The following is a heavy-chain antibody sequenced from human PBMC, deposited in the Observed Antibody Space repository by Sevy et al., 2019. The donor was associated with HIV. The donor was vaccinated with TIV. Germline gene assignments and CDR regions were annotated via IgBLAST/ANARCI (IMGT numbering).Heavy chain of an antibody. CDR2: IYHSGST. J-gene: IGHJ6*03. CDR3: VRDGRGSYRAYYYYMDV. Sequence: SETLSLTCAVSGYSNSSGYYWGWIRQPPGKGLEWIGSIYHSGSTYYNPSLKSRVTISVDTSKNQFSLKLSSVTAADTAVYYCVRDGRGSYRAYYYYMDVWGKGTTVTVSS. CDR1: GYSNSSGYY. D-gene: IGHD1-26*01. V-gene: IGHV4-38-2*01.